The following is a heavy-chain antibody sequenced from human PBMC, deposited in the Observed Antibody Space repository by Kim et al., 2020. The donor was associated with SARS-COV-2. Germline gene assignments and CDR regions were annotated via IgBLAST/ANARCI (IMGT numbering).Heavy chain of an antibody. CDR1: GYTFTSYA. D-gene: IGHD3-22*01. J-gene: IGHJ4*02. Sequence: ASVKVSCKASGYTFTSYAMHWVRQAPGQRLEWMGWINAGNGNTKYLQKFQGRVTITRDTSASTAYMELSSLRSEDTAVYYCARMYYYDSSGYYTHLDYWGQGTLVTVSS. V-gene: IGHV1-3*01. CDR3: ARMYYYDSSGYYTHLDY. CDR2: INAGNGNT.